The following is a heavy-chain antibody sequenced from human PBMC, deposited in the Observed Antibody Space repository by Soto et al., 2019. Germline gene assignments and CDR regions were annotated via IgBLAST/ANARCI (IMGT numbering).Heavy chain of an antibody. CDR2: ISSSSSTI. J-gene: IGHJ6*03. D-gene: IGHD3-3*01. CDR3: ARARLEWHARVATYYYYYMDV. V-gene: IGHV3-48*01. CDR1: GFTFSSYS. Sequence: EVQLVESGGGLVQPGGSLRLSCAASGFTFSSYSMNWVRQAPGKGLEWVSYISSSSSTIYYADSVKGRFTISRDNAKNSLYLQMNSLRAEDTAVYYCARARLEWHARVATYYYYYMDVWGKGTTVTVSS.